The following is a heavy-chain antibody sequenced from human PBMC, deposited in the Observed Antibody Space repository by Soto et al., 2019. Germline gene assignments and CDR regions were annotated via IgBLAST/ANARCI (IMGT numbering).Heavy chain of an antibody. CDR1: GFTFSSYD. CDR2: IGTAGDT. V-gene: IGHV3-13*01. J-gene: IGHJ4*02. D-gene: IGHD6-19*01. Sequence: HPGGSLRLSCAASGFTFSSYDMHWVRQATGKGLEWVSAIGTAGDTYYPGSVKGRFTISRENAKNSLYLQMNSLRAGDTAVYYCARGRSSGWEYYFDYWGQGTLVTVSS. CDR3: ARGRSSGWEYYFDY.